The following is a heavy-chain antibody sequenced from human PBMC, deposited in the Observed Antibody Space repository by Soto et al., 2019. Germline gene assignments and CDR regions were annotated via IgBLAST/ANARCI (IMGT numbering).Heavy chain of an antibody. Sequence: EVQLLESGGGLVQPGGSLRLSCAASGFTFSSYAMSWVRQAPGKGLEWVSAISGSGGSTYYADSVKGRFTISRDNSKNTLYLQMNSLRAEDTAVYYCAEVAYYDILTGYPPYYFDYWVQGTLVTVSS. CDR1: GFTFSSYA. D-gene: IGHD3-9*01. CDR2: ISGSGGST. V-gene: IGHV3-23*01. J-gene: IGHJ4*02. CDR3: AEVAYYDILTGYPPYYFDY.